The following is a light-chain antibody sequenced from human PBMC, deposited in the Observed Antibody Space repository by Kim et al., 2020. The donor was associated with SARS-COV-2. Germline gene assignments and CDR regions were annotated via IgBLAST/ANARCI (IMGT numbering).Light chain of an antibody. CDR1: QDISIW. V-gene: IGKV1D-12*01. CDR2: EAS. CDR3: QQTHRFPLT. J-gene: IGKJ4*01. Sequence: SASIRDSVPLTSRASQDISIWLGGYQQKPGKAPKVLIYEASSLQSGVPSRFSGSGSGTDFTLTNNSLPPEDFATYYCQQTHRFPLTFGGGTKLEI.